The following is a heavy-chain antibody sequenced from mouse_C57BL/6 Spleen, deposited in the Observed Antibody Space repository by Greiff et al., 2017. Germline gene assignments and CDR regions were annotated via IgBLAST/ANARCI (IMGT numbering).Heavy chain of an antibody. D-gene: IGHD2-4*01. CDR1: GYTFTSYW. Sequence: QVQLQQPGAELVMPGASVKLSCKASGYTFTSYWMHWVKQRPGQGLEWIGEIDPSDSYTNYNQKLQGKSTLTVDKSSSTAYMQLSSLTSEDSAVYYCARGGYDYERFWFAYWGQGTLVTVSA. J-gene: IGHJ3*01. CDR3: ARGGYDYERFWFAY. CDR2: IDPSDSYT. V-gene: IGHV1-69*01.